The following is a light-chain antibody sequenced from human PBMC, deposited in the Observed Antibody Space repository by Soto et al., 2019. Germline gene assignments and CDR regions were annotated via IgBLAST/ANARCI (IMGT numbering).Light chain of an antibody. CDR3: SSCTSDITYV. CDR1: SSDVGGYNS. J-gene: IGLJ1*01. V-gene: IGLV2-14*01. CDR2: DVT. Sequence: QSVLTQPASVSGSPGQSITISCTGTSSDVGGYNSVSWYRQDPGKAPKLMIYDVTNRPSGVSNRFSGSKSGNTASLTISGLQAEDEADYYCSSCTSDITYVFGTGTQRTVL.